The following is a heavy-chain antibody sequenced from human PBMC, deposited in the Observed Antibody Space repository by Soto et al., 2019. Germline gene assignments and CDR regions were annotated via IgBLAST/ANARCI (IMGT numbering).Heavy chain of an antibody. CDR2: IIVSNGSP. Sequence: QVQLVQSGAEVKEPGASVRVSCKASGYTFTSHTLHWARQAPGQGLEWMGWIIVSNGSPRYAPQFQGRVTFGRDPSATTAYMELSSLTSEDTAVYYCAREPEDGVPGDYWGQGTLVVVSS. D-gene: IGHD3-3*01. V-gene: IGHV1-3*01. J-gene: IGHJ4*02. CDR1: GYTFTSHT. CDR3: AREPEDGVPGDY.